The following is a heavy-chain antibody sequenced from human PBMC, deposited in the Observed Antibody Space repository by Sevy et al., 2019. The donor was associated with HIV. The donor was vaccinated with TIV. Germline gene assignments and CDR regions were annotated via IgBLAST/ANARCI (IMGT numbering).Heavy chain of an antibody. Sequence: GESLKISCAASGFTFSTYWTSWVRQAPGKGLEWVANIKKDGSEKYYVDSVKGRFTISRDNAKSSLYLQMKSLRAEDTAVYYCARDCSSTSCLWGLDVWGQGTTVTVSS. D-gene: IGHD2-2*01. CDR3: ARDCSSTSCLWGLDV. V-gene: IGHV3-7*03. CDR1: GFTFSTYW. CDR2: IKKDGSEK. J-gene: IGHJ6*02.